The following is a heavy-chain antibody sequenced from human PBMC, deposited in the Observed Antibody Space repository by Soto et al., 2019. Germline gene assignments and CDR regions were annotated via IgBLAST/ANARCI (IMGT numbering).Heavy chain of an antibody. Sequence: QAQLMQSGAEVKKPGSSVKVSCKASGGTFSGYAINWVRQAPGQGLEWMGGIIPLLGITDYGQKFQGRITIAADESTGTAYLDLRGLKSEDTALYYCARDPRRIPGTTSSEDIQHWGQGTLVSVSS. V-gene: IGHV1-69*01. CDR1: GGTFSGYA. CDR2: IIPLLGIT. J-gene: IGHJ1*01. D-gene: IGHD1-1*01. CDR3: ARDPRRIPGTTSSEDIQH.